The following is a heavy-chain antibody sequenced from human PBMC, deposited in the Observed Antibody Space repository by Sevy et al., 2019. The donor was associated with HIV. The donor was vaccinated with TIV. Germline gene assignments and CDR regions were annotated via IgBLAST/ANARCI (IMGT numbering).Heavy chain of an antibody. Sequence: GGSLRLSCAASRFTFSTYDIHWVRQAPGKGLEWVAVISHDGSYQYYTDSVKGRFTISRDDSKNKAYLQMNSLRADDSGVYYCAKGQRYDYIWGNERSGYYFDYWGQGTLVTVSS. CDR2: ISHDGSYQ. V-gene: IGHV3-30*18. D-gene: IGHD3-16*01. CDR1: RFTFSTYD. J-gene: IGHJ4*02. CDR3: AKGQRYDYIWGNERSGYYFDY.